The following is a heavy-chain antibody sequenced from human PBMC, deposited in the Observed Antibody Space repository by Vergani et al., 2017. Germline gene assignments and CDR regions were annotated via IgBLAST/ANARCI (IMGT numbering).Heavy chain of an antibody. D-gene: IGHD2-8*01. Sequence: EVQLLESGGGLVQPGGSLRLSCAASGFTFSSYAMSWVRQAPGRGLEWVSGISGSGGSTYYADSVKGRFTISRDNSKNTLYLQMNSLRAEDTAVYYCAKGSSFYCTNGVCYYDYWGQGTLVTFSS. V-gene: IGHV3-23*01. CDR3: AKGSSFYCTNGVCYYDY. CDR1: GFTFSSYA. J-gene: IGHJ4*02. CDR2: ISGSGGST.